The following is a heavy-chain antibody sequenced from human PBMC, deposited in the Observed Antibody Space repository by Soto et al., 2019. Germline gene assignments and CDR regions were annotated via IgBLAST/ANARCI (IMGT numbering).Heavy chain of an antibody. D-gene: IGHD1-1*01. V-gene: IGHV3-23*01. Sequence: EVQLLESGGGLVQPGGSLRLSYAASGFTFTRYALSWVRQAPGKGLVWVSSINSGGETTNYADHVKGRFTISKDKSKNTVYLQMDDLRVEDTALYYCAKALPDNWGDGMDVWGQGTTVTVSS. CDR3: AKALPDNWGDGMDV. CDR1: GFTFTRYA. CDR2: INSGGETT. J-gene: IGHJ6*02.